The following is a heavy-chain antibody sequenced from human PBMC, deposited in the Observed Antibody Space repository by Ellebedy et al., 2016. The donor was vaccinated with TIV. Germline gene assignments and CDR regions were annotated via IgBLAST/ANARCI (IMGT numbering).Heavy chain of an antibody. Sequence: GESLKISXAASGFTFSSYAMHWVRQAPGKGLEWVAVISYDGSNKYYADSVKGRFTISRDNSKNTLYLQMNSLRAEDTAVYYCARGSGGFHYYYGMDVWGQGTTVTVSS. J-gene: IGHJ6*02. V-gene: IGHV3-30-3*01. CDR3: ARGSGGFHYYYGMDV. D-gene: IGHD2-15*01. CDR2: ISYDGSNK. CDR1: GFTFSSYA.